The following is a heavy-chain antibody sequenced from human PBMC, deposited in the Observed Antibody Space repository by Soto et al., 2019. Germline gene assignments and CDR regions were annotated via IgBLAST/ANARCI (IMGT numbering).Heavy chain of an antibody. V-gene: IGHV3-74*01. CDR1: GFTFSNYW. Sequence: GGSLRLSCAASGFTFSNYWMHWVRQAPGKGLMWVSRINTDGSRTTYADSVQGRFAISRDNAKNTLYLQMNSLRAEDTAVYYCARLQSGSYDWLNPCGQAILVTVS. J-gene: IGHJ5*02. CDR3: ARLQSGSYDWLNP. CDR2: INTDGSRT. D-gene: IGHD3-10*01.